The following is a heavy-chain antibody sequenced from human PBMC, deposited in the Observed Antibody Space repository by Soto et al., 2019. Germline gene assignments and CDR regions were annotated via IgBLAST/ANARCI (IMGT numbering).Heavy chain of an antibody. CDR1: GYIFTSYW. J-gene: IGHJ4*02. V-gene: IGHV5-51*01. CDR2: IFASDSNT. D-gene: IGHD6-19*01. CDR3: ARRTTYSSGWDS. Sequence: GESLKISCNGSGYIFTSYWIGWVRQMPCKGLEWMGIIFASDSNTRYSPSFQGQVTISVDKSISTAYLQWSSLKASDTAIYYCARRTTYSSGWDSWGQGTLVTVSS.